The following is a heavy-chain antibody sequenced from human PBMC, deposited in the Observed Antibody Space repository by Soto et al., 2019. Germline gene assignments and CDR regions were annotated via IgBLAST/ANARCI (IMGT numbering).Heavy chain of an antibody. CDR3: ARRYYDILTGYYAIDY. V-gene: IGHV3-48*02. Sequence: GRSLRLSCAASGFTCSSYSMNCVRQAPGKGLEWVSYISSSSSTIYYADSVKGRFTISRDNAKNSLYLQMNSLRDEDTAVYYCARRYYDILTGYYAIDYWGQGTLVSVSS. D-gene: IGHD3-9*01. CDR2: ISSSSSTI. CDR1: GFTCSSYS. J-gene: IGHJ4*02.